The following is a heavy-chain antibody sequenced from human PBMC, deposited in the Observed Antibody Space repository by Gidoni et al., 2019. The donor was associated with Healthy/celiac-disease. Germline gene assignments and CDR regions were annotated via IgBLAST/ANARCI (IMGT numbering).Heavy chain of an antibody. J-gene: IGHJ4*02. CDR1: GGSISSSSYY. Sequence: QLQLQESGPGLVQPSETLSPTCNVSGGSISSSSYYWGWYSQPPGRGREWIWSISYSGSTYYNPSLKSRVAISVDTSKNQFSLKLSSVTAADTAVYYCARCRQGVTLYWGQGTLVTVSS. V-gene: IGHV4-39*01. D-gene: IGHD3-10*01. CDR3: ARCRQGVTLY. CDR2: ISYSGST.